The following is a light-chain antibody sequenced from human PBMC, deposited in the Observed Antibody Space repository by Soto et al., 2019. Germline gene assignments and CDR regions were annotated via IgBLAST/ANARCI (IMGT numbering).Light chain of an antibody. J-gene: IGKJ4*01. V-gene: IGKV3-11*01. CDR3: QQRSDWPST. Sequence: EIVLTQSPATLSLSPGNRATLSCRASQSVSSHLAWYQQKPGQAPRLLIYDASTRATGIPARFSGSGSGTDFTLTITGLEPEDFAVYYCQQRSDWPSTFGGGTKVEIK. CDR2: DAS. CDR1: QSVSSH.